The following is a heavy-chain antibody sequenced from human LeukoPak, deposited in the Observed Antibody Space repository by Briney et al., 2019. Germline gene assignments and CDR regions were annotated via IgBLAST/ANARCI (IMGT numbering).Heavy chain of an antibody. CDR1: GFTFNRCW. Sequence: GGSLRLSCVVSGFTFNRCWMSWVRQAPGKGLEWVAHINPDGRDTYYVDSVKGRFTISRDNAQNSMYLQMNSLRVEDTAVYYCASWGDTTAEYFQRWGQGTLVTVSS. CDR3: ASWGDTTAEYFQR. V-gene: IGHV3-7*01. D-gene: IGHD2-21*02. CDR2: INPDGRDT. J-gene: IGHJ1*01.